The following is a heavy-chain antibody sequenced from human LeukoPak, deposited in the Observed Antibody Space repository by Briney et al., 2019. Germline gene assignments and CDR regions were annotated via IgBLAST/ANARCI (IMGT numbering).Heavy chain of an antibody. V-gene: IGHV4-31*03. CDR1: GGSITRGGYD. D-gene: IGHD7-27*01. J-gene: IGHJ4*02. CDR3: ARGSTGDKSNN. Sequence: SETLSLTCTVSGGSITRGGYDWSWIRQLPGKGLEWSGYIYYSGTTSYNPSLKSRLTISLDTSENQFSLKLSSVTAADTAVYYCARGSTGDKSNNWGQGTLVTVSS. CDR2: IYYSGTT.